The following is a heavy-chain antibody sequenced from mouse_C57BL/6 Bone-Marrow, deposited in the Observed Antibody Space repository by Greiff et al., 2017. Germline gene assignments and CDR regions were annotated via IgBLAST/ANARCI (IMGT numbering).Heavy chain of an antibody. CDR1: GYSFTGYY. J-gene: IGHJ4*01. D-gene: IGHD2-4*01. Sequence: EVQLQQSGPELVKPGASVKISCKASGYSFTGYYMNWVKQSPEKSLEWIGEINPSTGGTTYNQKFKAKATLTVDKSSSTAYMQLKSLTSEDSAVYYCTRDDYGWAMDYWGQGTSVTVSS. CDR2: INPSTGGT. V-gene: IGHV1-42*01. CDR3: TRDDYGWAMDY.